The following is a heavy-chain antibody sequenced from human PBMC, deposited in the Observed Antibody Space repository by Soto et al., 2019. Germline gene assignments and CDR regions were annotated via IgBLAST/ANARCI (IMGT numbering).Heavy chain of an antibody. CDR2: INHSGST. CDR1: GGSFSGYY. J-gene: IGHJ5*02. Sequence: PXGTLSLTCAVYGGSFSGYYWSWIRQPPGKGLEWIGEINHSGSTNYNPSLKSRVTISVDTSKNQFSLKLSSVTAADTAVYYCARAIPITMIVVVIAGDNWFDPWGQGTLVTVSS. V-gene: IGHV4-34*01. CDR3: ARAIPITMIVVVIAGDNWFDP. D-gene: IGHD3-22*01.